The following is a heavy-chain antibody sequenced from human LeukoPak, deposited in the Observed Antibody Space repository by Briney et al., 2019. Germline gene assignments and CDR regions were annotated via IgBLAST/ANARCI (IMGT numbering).Heavy chain of an antibody. V-gene: IGHV3-74*01. CDR2: TNSDGINT. CDR1: GFTFRNFR. J-gene: IGHJ5*02. Sequence: GGSVRFSCAASGFTFRNFRMDRDPQAPGNGWVGVSHTNSDGINTRYADSVKVRFTISRDNAKNTLNLQMNILRAEDTAVYYCARDLGQYYDTSGIWFDPWGQGTLVTVSS. D-gene: IGHD3-22*01. CDR3: ARDLGQYYDTSGIWFDP.